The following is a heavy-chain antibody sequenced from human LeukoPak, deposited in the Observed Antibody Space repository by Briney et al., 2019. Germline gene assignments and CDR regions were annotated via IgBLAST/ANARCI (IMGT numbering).Heavy chain of an antibody. CDR1: GYSFSVYY. V-gene: IGHV1-2*02. Sequence: GASVKVSCKASGYSFSVYYIQWLRQVPGEGLEWVGWILPHSGDTHYAQKFRGRVTMTTDTSINTAYMELSRLKSDDTGIYFCARPPRDLVSAAPFDYWGQGTLVAVSS. J-gene: IGHJ4*02. CDR2: ILPHSGDT. D-gene: IGHD2-2*01. CDR3: ARPPRDLVSAAPFDY.